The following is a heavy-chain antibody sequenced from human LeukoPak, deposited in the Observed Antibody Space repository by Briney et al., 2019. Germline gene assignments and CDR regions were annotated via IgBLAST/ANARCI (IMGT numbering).Heavy chain of an antibody. V-gene: IGHV3-23*01. CDR2: ISDSGGRT. CDR1: GITLSNYG. D-gene: IGHD3-22*01. Sequence: GGSLGLSCAVSGITLSNYGMSWVRQAPGKGLEWVAGISDSGGRTKYADSVKGRFTISRDTPKNTLYLQMNSLRAEDTAVYFYAKRGVVIRVILVGFHKEAYYFDSWGQGALVTVSS. J-gene: IGHJ4*02. CDR3: AKRGVVIRVILVGFHKEAYYFDS.